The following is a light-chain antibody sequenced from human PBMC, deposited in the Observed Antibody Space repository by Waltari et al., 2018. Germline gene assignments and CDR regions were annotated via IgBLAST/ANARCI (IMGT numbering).Light chain of an antibody. CDR1: PSVLYSTNNRDY. CDR2: WAS. V-gene: IGKV4-1*01. J-gene: IGKJ4*01. Sequence: DIVMTQSPDSLAVSLGERATIYCKSSPSVLYSTNNRDYFAWYHQKVGQPPKLLINWASTRESGVPDRFSGSGSGTDFNLTISNLQPEDVAVYYCQQYYSTPLTFGGGTKIEI. CDR3: QQYYSTPLT.